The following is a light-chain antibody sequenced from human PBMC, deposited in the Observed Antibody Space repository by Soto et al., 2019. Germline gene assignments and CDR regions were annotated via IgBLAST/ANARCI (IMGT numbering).Light chain of an antibody. Sequence: DIQMTQSPSSLSAYVVDSVTISCRASQNINKNLNWYQQKSGKAPNLLIYGASNFQSGVPSRFRGSGSGTDFTLAITDLQPEDFATYYCQQSFHTPYTFGHGTKLEI. CDR1: QNINKN. CDR2: GAS. V-gene: IGKV1-39*01. CDR3: QQSFHTPYT. J-gene: IGKJ2*01.